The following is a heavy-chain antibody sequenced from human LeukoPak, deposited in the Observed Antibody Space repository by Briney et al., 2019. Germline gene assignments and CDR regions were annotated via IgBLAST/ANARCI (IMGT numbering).Heavy chain of an antibody. D-gene: IGHD6-19*01. CDR3: ARNPTPSWLANWPDLYFDY. V-gene: IGHV1-24*01. Sequence: ASVKVSCKVSGYTLTELSMHWVRQAPGKGLEWMGGFDPEDGETIYAQKFQGRVTITRDTSASTAYMELSSLRSEDTAVYYCARNPTPSWLANWPDLYFDYWGQGTLVTVSS. J-gene: IGHJ4*02. CDR1: GYTLTELS. CDR2: FDPEDGET.